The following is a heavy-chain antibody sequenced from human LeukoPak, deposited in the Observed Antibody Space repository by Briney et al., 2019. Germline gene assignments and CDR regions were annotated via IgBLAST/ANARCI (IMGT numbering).Heavy chain of an antibody. CDR3: ARRPLAGGRNSYYLDY. Sequence: PSETLSLTCTVSGDSISNSNYYWGWIRQPPGKGLEWIGNIYYSGTTYYNPSLKSRVTISVDTSNNQFSLSLSSVTAADTAVYYCARRPLAGGRNSYYLDYWGQGTLVTVSS. CDR1: GDSISNSNYY. CDR2: IYYSGTT. D-gene: IGHD6-13*01. V-gene: IGHV4-39*01. J-gene: IGHJ4*02.